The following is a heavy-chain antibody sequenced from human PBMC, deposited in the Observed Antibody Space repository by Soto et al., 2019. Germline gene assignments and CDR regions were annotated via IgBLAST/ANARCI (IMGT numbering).Heavy chain of an antibody. CDR1: GYTLTELS. CDR2: FGPEDGET. D-gene: IGHD3-10*01. J-gene: IGHJ4*02. Sequence: ASVKVSCKVSGYTLTELSMHWVRQAPGKGLEWMGGFGPEDGETIYAQKFQGRVTMTEDTSTDTAYMELSSLRSEDTAVYYCATGRRYYYGSGSYASPFDYWGQGTLVTVSS. CDR3: ATGRRYYYGSGSYASPFDY. V-gene: IGHV1-24*01.